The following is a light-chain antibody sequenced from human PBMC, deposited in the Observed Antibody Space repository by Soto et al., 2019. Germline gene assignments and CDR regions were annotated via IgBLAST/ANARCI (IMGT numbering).Light chain of an antibody. CDR3: LQDHDDSWT. J-gene: IGKJ1*01. CDR2: AAS. CDR1: QRISSY. Sequence: IQMTQSPSSLSASVGDRVTITCRASQRISSYLNWYQQKPGKAPRLLIYAASSLQSGVPSRFRGSRSGTEFTLTVSSLQPEDFATYYCLQDHDDSWTFGQGTKVDIK. V-gene: IGKV1-6*01.